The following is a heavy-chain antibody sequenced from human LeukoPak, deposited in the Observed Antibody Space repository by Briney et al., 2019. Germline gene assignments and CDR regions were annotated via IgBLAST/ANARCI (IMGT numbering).Heavy chain of an antibody. D-gene: IGHD3-22*01. Sequence: WASVMVSCKASGYTFTVYFMHWVRQAPGQGLEWMGWINPNSGGTNYAQKFQGRVTMTRDTSISTAYMELSRLRSDDTAVYYCARELNYDSSGYYFDYWGQGTLVTVSS. CDR3: ARELNYDSSGYYFDY. J-gene: IGHJ4*02. V-gene: IGHV1-2*02. CDR1: GYTFTVYF. CDR2: INPNSGGT.